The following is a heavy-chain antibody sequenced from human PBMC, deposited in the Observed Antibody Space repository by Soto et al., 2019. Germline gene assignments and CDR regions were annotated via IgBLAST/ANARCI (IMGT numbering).Heavy chain of an antibody. CDR3: ARVLIAGVTTD. CDR2: SNHVGST. CDR1: GGSFSGYC. J-gene: IGHJ4*02. V-gene: IGHV4-34*01. D-gene: IGHD5-18*01. Sequence: QVQLQQWGAGLLKPSETLSLTCAVSGGSFSGYCWSWIRQPPGQGLEWIGESNHVGSTNYNPSLKSRVTKSVDPSKNQFSQRLTSVTAADTAGYYCARVLIAGVTTDWGQGTLVIVSS.